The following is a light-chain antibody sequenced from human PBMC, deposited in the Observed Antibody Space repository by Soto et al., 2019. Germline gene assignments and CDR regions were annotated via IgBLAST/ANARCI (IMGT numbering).Light chain of an antibody. J-gene: IGLJ2*01. CDR1: SSDVGGYNY. CDR2: EVS. CDR3: SSYAGRDNLL. Sequence: QSALTQPPSASGSPGQSVTISCTGTSSDVGGYNYVSWYQQHPGKAPKLMIYEVSKRPSGVPDRFSGSKSGNTASLIVSGLQAEYEADYYCSSYAGRDNLLFGGGTKLTVL. V-gene: IGLV2-8*01.